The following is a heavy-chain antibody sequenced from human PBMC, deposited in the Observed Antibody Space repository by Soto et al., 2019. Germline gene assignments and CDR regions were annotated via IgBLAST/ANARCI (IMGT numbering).Heavy chain of an antibody. CDR3: AIIATYGTLNWAEP. V-gene: IGHV1-8*01. D-gene: IGHD1-1*01. CDR2: MNPNSANP. Sequence: QVQLVQSGDEVQRPGASVKVSCRASGYALGDYDISWVRQTPRQGLEWMGWMNPNSANPGYSQKIQGRVSRTSDMSTSTPYMEFSRLRPENTARYYWAIIATYGTLNWAEPWCQGALVTVSS. J-gene: IGHJ5*02. CDR1: GYALGDYD.